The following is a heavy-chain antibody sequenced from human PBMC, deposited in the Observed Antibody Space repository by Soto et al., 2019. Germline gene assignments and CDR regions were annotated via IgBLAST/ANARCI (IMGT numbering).Heavy chain of an antibody. CDR1: GFTFSSYG. Sequence: QVQLVESGGGVVQPGRSLRLSCAASGFTFSSYGMHWVRQAPGKGLEWVAVISYDGSNKYYADSVKGRFTISRDNSKNQLYLQMNSLRAEDTAVYYCAKDGPSRRRYYYYYGMDVWGQGTTVTVSS. J-gene: IGHJ6*02. V-gene: IGHV3-30*18. CDR2: ISYDGSNK. CDR3: AKDGPSRRRYYYYYGMDV. D-gene: IGHD6-6*01.